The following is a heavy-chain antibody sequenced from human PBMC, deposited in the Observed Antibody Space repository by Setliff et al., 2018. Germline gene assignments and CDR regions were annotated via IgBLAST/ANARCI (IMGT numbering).Heavy chain of an antibody. J-gene: IGHJ4*02. D-gene: IGHD3-9*01. CDR3: ACPDILTGLSDY. CDR1: GFTFSSYE. Sequence: GGSLRLSCAASGFTFSSYEMNWVRQAPGKGLEWVSYISSSGSTVFYADSVKGRFTISRDNAKKSLYLQMNSLRAEDTAVYYCACPDILTGLSDYWGQGTLVTVSS. V-gene: IGHV3-48*03. CDR2: ISSSGSTV.